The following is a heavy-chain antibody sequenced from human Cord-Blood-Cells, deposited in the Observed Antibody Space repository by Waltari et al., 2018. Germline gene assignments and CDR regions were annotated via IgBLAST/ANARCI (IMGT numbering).Heavy chain of an antibody. D-gene: IGHD7-27*01. CDR3: ARDKLGMGMDI. CDR2: INPNSGGT. CDR1: GYTFTGYY. Sequence: QVQLVQSGAEVKKPGASVKLSCKAAGYTFTGYYMHWGRQAPGQGLEWMGWINPNSGGTNYAQKFQGWVTMTRDTAISTAYMELSRLRSDDTAVYYCARDKLGMGMDIWGQGTMVTVSS. J-gene: IGHJ3*02. V-gene: IGHV1-2*04.